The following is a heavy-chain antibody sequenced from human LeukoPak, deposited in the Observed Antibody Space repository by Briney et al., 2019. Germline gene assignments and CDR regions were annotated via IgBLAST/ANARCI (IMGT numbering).Heavy chain of an antibody. J-gene: IGHJ4*02. CDR2: INHRGAT. CDR1: GGSLSDHD. CDR3: ARGKGDLSMIVMIVTAVEFYFDS. Sequence: SETLSLTCAVFGGSLSDHDWSWIRQPPGKGLEWIGEINHRGATNYNPSLMSRVTLSLHASKNQVSLKLNSLTAADTAVYYCARGKGDLSMIVMIVTAVEFYFDSWGPGTLVTVSS. D-gene: IGHD3-22*01. V-gene: IGHV4-34*01.